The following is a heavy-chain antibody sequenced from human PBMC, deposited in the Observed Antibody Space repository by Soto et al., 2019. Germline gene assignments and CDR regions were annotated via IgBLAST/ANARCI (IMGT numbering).Heavy chain of an antibody. Sequence: EVQLLESGGGLVKPGGSLRLSCAASGFTFSRVIMNWVRQVPGKGLEWVAAISSGSSEAWYADSVNGRFIISRDKATNFLFLAMNTLRAAGTDMYYRAGVASWGPGTQVTVSS. CDR1: GFTFSRVI. CDR3: AGVAS. V-gene: IGHV3-21*02. CDR2: ISSGSSEA. J-gene: IGHJ5*02.